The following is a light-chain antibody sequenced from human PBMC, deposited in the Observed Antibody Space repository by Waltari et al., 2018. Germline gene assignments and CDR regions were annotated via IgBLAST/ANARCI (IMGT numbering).Light chain of an antibody. CDR3: SSYTSSSTFEEV. J-gene: IGLJ2*01. Sequence: QSALTQPASVSGSPGQSITISCTGTSSDVGGYTYVSWYQQHPGKAPKLMIYDVSKRPSGVSNRFSGSKSGNTASLTISGLQAEDEADYYCSSYTSSSTFEEVFGGGTKLTVL. V-gene: IGLV2-14*01. CDR2: DVS. CDR1: SSDVGGYTY.